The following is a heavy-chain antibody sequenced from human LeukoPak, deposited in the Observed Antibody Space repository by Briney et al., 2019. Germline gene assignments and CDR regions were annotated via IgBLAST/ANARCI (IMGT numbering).Heavy chain of an antibody. V-gene: IGHV3-74*01. J-gene: IGHJ4*02. D-gene: IGHD6-19*01. CDR3: ARSNSSGWYYFDY. CDR2: IKSDGSAT. Sequence: GGSLRLSCAASGFTFSSYWMHWVRQAPGKGLVWVSRIKSDGSATSNADSVKGRFTISRDNAKNTLYLQMNSLRAEDTAVYYCARSNSSGWYYFDYWGQGTLVTVSS. CDR1: GFTFSSYW.